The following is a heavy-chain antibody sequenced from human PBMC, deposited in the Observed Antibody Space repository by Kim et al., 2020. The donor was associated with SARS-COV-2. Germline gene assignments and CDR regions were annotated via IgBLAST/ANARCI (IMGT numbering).Heavy chain of an antibody. J-gene: IGHJ2*01. D-gene: IGHD2-2*01. Sequence: RFTISRDNSKNTLYLQMNSRRAEDTAVYYCARDGIVVVPAARGTHWYFDLWGRGTLVTVSS. V-gene: IGHV3-30*07. CDR3: ARDGIVVVPAARGTHWYFDL.